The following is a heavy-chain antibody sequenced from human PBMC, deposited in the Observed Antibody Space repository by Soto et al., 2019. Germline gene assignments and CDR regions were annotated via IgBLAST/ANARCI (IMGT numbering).Heavy chain of an antibody. CDR2: FHISGNT. CDR1: GGSIDSDNYY. Sequence: PSETLSLTCSFSGGSIDSDNYYLAWLRQPPGKGLEWIGSFHISGNTYYSPSLKNRVTISGDTSNNQISLTVTSVTAADTAVYFCARPIVGECYSFSCFDHWGQGTLVTVSS. CDR3: ARPIVGECYSFSCFDH. V-gene: IGHV4-39*01. J-gene: IGHJ4*02. D-gene: IGHD2-8*01.